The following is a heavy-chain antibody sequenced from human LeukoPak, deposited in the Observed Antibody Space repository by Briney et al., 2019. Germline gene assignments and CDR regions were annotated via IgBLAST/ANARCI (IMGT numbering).Heavy chain of an antibody. CDR3: ARVLMYYDILTGSYYFDY. V-gene: IGHV3-48*03. D-gene: IGHD3-9*01. J-gene: IGHJ4*02. Sequence: GGSLRLSCAASGFTFSSYEMNWVRQAPGKGLEWVSDISSSGSTIYYADSVKGRFTISRDNAKNSLYLQMNSLRAEDTAVYYCARVLMYYDILTGSYYFDYWGQGTLVTVSS. CDR2: ISSSGSTI. CDR1: GFTFSSYE.